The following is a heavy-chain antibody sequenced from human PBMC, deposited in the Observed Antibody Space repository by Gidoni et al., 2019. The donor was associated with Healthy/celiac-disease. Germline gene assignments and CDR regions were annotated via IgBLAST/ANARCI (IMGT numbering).Heavy chain of an antibody. CDR2: ISSSSSTI. CDR1: GFTFSIYS. J-gene: IGHJ1*01. CDR3: ASFPRIYDILTGYYQPAYFQH. D-gene: IGHD3-9*01. V-gene: IGHV3-48*01. Sequence: EVQLVESGGGLVQPGGSLRLSCAASGFTFSIYSMNWVRQAPGKGLEWVSYISSSSSTIYYADSVKGRFTISRDNAKNSLYLQMNSLRAEDTAVYYCASFPRIYDILTGYYQPAYFQHWGQGTLVTVSS.